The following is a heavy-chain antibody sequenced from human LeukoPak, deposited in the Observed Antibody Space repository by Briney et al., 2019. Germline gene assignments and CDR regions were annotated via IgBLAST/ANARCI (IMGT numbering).Heavy chain of an antibody. D-gene: IGHD7-27*01. J-gene: IGHJ4*02. Sequence: PSETLSLTCTVSGGSISSSSYYWGWIRQPPGKGLEWIGSIYYSGSTYYNPSLKSRVTISVDTSKNQFSLKLSSVTAADTAVYYCAGRPELGILRFFDYWGQGTLVTVSS. CDR3: AGRPELGILRFFDY. V-gene: IGHV4-39*01. CDR2: IYYSGST. CDR1: GGSISSSSYY.